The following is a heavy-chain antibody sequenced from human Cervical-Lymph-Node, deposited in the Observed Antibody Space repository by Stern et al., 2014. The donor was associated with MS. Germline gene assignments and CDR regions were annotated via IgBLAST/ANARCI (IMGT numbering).Heavy chain of an antibody. Sequence: VQLEESGAEVKKPGASVKVSCKASEYTFTGYYMHWVRQGPGQGLEWMGCINPNSGDTNYGQKFQGRVPMTRDTSISTAYMELSRLRSDDTAVYYCARDSSVGGFDYWGQGTLVTASS. CDR3: ARDSSVGGFDY. D-gene: IGHD1-26*01. V-gene: IGHV1-2*02. CDR2: INPNSGDT. CDR1: EYTFTGYY. J-gene: IGHJ4*02.